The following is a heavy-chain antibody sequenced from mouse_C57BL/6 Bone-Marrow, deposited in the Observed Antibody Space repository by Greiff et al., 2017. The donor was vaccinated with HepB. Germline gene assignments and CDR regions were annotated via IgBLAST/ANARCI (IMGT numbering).Heavy chain of an antibody. CDR2: IYPRDGST. CDR1: GYTFTSYD. J-gene: IGHJ2*01. D-gene: IGHD1-2*01. Sequence: VKLVESGPELVKPGASVKLSCKASGYTFTSYDINWVKQRPGQGLEWIGWIYPRDGSTKYNEKFKGKATLTVDTSSSTAYMELHSLTSEDSAVYFCARRDYGPYFDYWGQGTTLTVSS. V-gene: IGHV1-85*01. CDR3: ARRDYGPYFDY.